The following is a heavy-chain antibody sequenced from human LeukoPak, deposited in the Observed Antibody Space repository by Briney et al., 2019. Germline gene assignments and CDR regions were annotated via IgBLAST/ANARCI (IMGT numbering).Heavy chain of an antibody. D-gene: IGHD6-19*01. Sequence: PSETLSLTCTVSGVSISNSGYYWDWIRQPPGKGLEWIGNVYYGGNIYYNPSLKSRVTISVDMSKSQFSLKLSSVTAADTAVYYCARHNGEQWPVDYWGQGTLVTVSS. CDR2: VYYGGNI. CDR3: ARHNGEQWPVDY. J-gene: IGHJ4*02. CDR1: GVSISNSGYY. V-gene: IGHV4-39*01.